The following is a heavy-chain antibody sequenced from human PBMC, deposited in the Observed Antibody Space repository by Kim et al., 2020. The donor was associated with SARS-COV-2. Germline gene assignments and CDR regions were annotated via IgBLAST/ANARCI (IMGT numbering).Heavy chain of an antibody. CDR1: GFAFSAFW. CDR2: MSVDATTT. V-gene: IGHV3-74*01. Sequence: GGSLRLSCAASGFAFSAFWMHWVRQVPGKGLEWVSRMSVDATTTNYADSVKGRCTMSRDNAKNPLYLQMNSLRADDTAVYYCATHASGWIDGFDVWGQGSVVTVS. D-gene: IGHD6-19*01. J-gene: IGHJ3*01. CDR3: ATHASGWIDGFDV.